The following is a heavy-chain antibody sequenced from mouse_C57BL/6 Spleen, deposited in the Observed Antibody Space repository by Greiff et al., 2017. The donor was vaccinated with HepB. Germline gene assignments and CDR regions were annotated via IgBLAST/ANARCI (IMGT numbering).Heavy chain of an antibody. V-gene: IGHV1-39*01. CDR1: GYSFTDYN. CDR3: ARAGFITTVVDPFAY. Sequence: EVKLMESGPELVKPGASVKISCKASGYSFTDYNMNWVKQSNGKSLEWIGVINPNYGTTSYNQKFKGKATLTVDQSSSTAYMQLNSLTSEDSAVYYCARAGFITTVVDPFAYWGQGTLVTVSA. D-gene: IGHD1-1*01. J-gene: IGHJ3*01. CDR2: INPNYGTT.